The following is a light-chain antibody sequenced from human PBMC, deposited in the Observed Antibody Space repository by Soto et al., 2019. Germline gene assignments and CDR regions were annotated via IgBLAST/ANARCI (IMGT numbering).Light chain of an antibody. CDR1: QIINTW. Sequence: DIQMTQSPSSLSASVGDRVTITCRASQIINTWLAWYQQKPGKAPKLLIYRASNLVNGVPSRFSGSGSGTEFTVTITSLHPDDFSIYYCQQYDTYSGTFGPGTNVDL. CDR2: RAS. CDR3: QQYDTYSGT. V-gene: IGKV1-5*03. J-gene: IGKJ3*01.